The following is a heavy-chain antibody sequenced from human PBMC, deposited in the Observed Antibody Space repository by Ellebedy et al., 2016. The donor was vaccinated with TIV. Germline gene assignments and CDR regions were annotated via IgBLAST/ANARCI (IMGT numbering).Heavy chain of an antibody. D-gene: IGHD3-22*01. J-gene: IGHJ4*02. V-gene: IGHV4-59*01. Sequence: MPSETLSLTCTVSGGSISSYYWSWIRQPPGKGLEWIGYIYYSGSTNYNPSLKSRVTISVDTSKNQFSLKLSSVTAADTAVYYCARGGYYYGSSGYLLDYWGQGTLVTVSS. CDR3: ARGGYYYGSSGYLLDY. CDR1: GGSISSYY. CDR2: IYYSGST.